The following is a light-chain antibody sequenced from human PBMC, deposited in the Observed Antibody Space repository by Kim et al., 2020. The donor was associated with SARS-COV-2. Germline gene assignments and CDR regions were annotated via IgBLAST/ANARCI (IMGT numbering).Light chain of an antibody. CDR1: ESVTS. Sequence: EIVLTQSPATLSLSPGERATLSCRASESVTSLGWYQQKPGQAPRLLIYHASNRATGIPARFSGSGSGTDFTLTISNVEAEDFAVYYCQQHSKTITFGGGTKVDIK. J-gene: IGKJ4*01. CDR2: HAS. V-gene: IGKV3-11*01. CDR3: QQHSKTIT.